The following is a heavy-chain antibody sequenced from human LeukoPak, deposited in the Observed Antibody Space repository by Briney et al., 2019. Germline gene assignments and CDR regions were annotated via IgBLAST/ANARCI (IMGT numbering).Heavy chain of an antibody. Sequence: SETLSLTCAVSGGSISSGNWWGWVRQPPGKGLEWIGEIYHSGSTNYNPSLKSRATISVDKSKNQFSLKLTSVTAADTALYYYARPGRGGAFDIWGQGTMVTVSS. D-gene: IGHD1-1*01. CDR3: ARPGRGGAFDI. CDR1: GGSISSGNW. CDR2: IYHSGST. V-gene: IGHV4-4*02. J-gene: IGHJ3*02.